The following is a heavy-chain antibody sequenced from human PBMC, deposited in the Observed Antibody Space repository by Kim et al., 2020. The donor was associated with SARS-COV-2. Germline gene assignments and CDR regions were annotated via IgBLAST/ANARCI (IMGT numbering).Heavy chain of an antibody. V-gene: IGHV4-28*01. J-gene: IGHJ3*01. Sequence: TFYKSSLKSRLTKSQDTSGNRFSLKLSSVTAVDTAVYYCVRKATTYAFDFWGQGTMVTVSS. D-gene: IGHD1-1*01. CDR3: VRKATTYAFDF. CDR2: T.